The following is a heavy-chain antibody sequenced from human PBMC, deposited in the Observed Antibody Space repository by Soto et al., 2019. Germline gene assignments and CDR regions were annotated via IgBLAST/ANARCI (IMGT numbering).Heavy chain of an antibody. V-gene: IGHV4-34*01. J-gene: IGHJ3*02. CDR1: GGSFSGYY. CDR3: ARGIAARPEDAFDI. Sequence: QVQLQQWGAGLLKPSETLSLTCAVYGGSFSGYYWSWIRQPPGKGLEWSGEINHSGSTNYNPSLKSRVTISVDTSKNQFSLKLSSVTAADTAVYYCARGIAARPEDAFDIWGQGTMVTVSS. D-gene: IGHD6-6*01. CDR2: INHSGST.